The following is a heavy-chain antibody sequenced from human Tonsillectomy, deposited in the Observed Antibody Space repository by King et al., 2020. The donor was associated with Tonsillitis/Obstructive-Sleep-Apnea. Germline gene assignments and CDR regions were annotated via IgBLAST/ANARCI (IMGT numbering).Heavy chain of an antibody. D-gene: IGHD3-10*01. CDR2: IKSKTDGGTI. CDR3: TALWFRETLCDY. Sequence: VQLVESGGGLVKPGGSLRLSCAASGFTFSYAWMSWVRQAPGKGREWGGRIKSKTDGGTIDYAEPVKGRFTIPGEDSKKTLYLQMSSLKTEDTAVYYCTALWFRETLCDYWGQGTLVTVSS. J-gene: IGHJ4*02. V-gene: IGHV3-15*01. CDR1: GFTFSYAW.